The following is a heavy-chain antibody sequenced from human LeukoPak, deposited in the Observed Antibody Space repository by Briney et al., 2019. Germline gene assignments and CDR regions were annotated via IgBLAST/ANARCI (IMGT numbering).Heavy chain of an antibody. CDR2: MNPNSGNT. V-gene: IGHV1-8*03. CDR1: GYTFTSYD. CDR3: ASSLNHDILTGYSAFDI. D-gene: IGHD3-9*01. J-gene: IGHJ3*02. Sequence: ASVKVSCKASGYTFTSYDINWVRQATGQGLEWMGWMNPNSGNTGYAQKFQGRVTITRNTSISTAYMELSSLRSEDTAVYYCASSLNHDILTGYSAFDIWGQGTMVTVSS.